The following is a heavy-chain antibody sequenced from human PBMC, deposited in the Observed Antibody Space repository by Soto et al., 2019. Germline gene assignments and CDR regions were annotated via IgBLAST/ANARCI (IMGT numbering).Heavy chain of an antibody. CDR1: GFTFTTFG. Sequence: QVQLVESGGGVVQPGGSLRLSCTASGFTFTTFGIHWVRQAPGKGLEWVALISHDGHNKYYSDSVKGRFTISRDNYKNTLSLQMNSLRAEDTAVYYCAKDLQAYGDYNYYYYGMDVW. V-gene: IGHV3-30*18. J-gene: IGHJ6*01. CDR3: AKDLQAYGDYNYYYYGMDV. D-gene: IGHD4-17*01. CDR2: ISHDGHNK.